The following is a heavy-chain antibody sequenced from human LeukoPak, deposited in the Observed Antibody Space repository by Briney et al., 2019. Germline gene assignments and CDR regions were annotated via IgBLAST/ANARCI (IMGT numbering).Heavy chain of an antibody. CDR1: GGTLSSYA. V-gene: IGHV1-69*13. D-gene: IGHD1-26*01. CDR3: ARDLRGYSGSYYWFDP. Sequence: GASVKVSCKASGGTLSSYAISWVRQAPGQGLEWMGGIIPIFGTANYAQKFQGRVTITADESTSTAYMELSSLRSEDTAVYYCARDLRGYSGSYYWFDPWGQGTLVTVSS. CDR2: IIPIFGTA. J-gene: IGHJ5*02.